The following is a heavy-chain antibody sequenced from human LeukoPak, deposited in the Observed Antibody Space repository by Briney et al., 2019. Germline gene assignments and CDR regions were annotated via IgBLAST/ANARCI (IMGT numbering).Heavy chain of an antibody. CDR2: IYTSGST. Sequence: SETLSLTCTVSGGSISSYYWSWIRQPAGKGLEWIGRIYTSGSTNYNPSLKSRVTMSVDTSKNQFSLKLSSVTAADTAVYYCARDEAGTGKNYYYYYMDVWGKGTTVTVSS. CDR3: ARDEAGTGKNYYYYYMDV. CDR1: GGSISSYY. V-gene: IGHV4-4*07. D-gene: IGHD1-1*01. J-gene: IGHJ6*03.